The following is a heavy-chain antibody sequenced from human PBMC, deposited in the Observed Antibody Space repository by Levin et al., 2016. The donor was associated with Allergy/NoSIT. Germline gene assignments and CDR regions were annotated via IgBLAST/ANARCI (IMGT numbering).Heavy chain of an antibody. D-gene: IGHD6-13*01. J-gene: IGHJ4*02. CDR3: ARLRLIAAAGRYFDY. CDR2: IDWDDDK. CDR1: GFSLSTSGMC. Sequence: SGPTLVKPTQTLTLTCTFSGFSLSTSGMCVSWIRQPPGKALEWLARIDWDDDKYYSTSLKTRLTISKDTSKNQVVLTMTNMDPVDTATYYCARLRLIAAAGRYFDYWGQGTLVTVSS. V-gene: IGHV2-70*11.